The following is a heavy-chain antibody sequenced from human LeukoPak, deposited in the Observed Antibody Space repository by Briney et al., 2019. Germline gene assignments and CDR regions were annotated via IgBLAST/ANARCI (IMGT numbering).Heavy chain of an antibody. J-gene: IGHJ6*02. CDR2: IKQDGSEK. CDR1: GFTFSSYW. D-gene: IGHD1-26*01. V-gene: IGHV3-7*01. Sequence: GSLRLSCAASGFTFSSYWMSWVRQAPGKGLEWVANIKQDGSEKYYVDSVKGRFTISRDNAKNSLYLQMNSLRAEDTAVYYCARDGIFPPYYYYYGMDVWGQGTTVTVSS. CDR3: ARDGIFPPYYYYYGMDV.